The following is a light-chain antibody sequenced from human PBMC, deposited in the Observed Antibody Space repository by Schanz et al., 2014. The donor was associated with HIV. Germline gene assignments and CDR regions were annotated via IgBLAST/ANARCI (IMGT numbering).Light chain of an antibody. Sequence: QSVLTQPPSVSGAPGQRVTISCAGSSSNIGAGYDVHWYHHLPGSAPKLLISGNNNRPSGVADRFSGSKSGTSASLAITGLQAEDEADYYCCSYAGAYTRVFGGGTKLTVL. CDR1: SSNIGAGYD. CDR3: CSYAGAYTRV. V-gene: IGLV1-40*01. J-gene: IGLJ3*02. CDR2: GNN.